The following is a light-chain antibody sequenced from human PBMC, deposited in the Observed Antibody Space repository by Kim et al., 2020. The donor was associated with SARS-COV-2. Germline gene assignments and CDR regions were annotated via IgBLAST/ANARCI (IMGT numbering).Light chain of an antibody. Sequence: QPVLTQPASVSGSPGQSITISCTGTSSDVGGYNYVSWYQQHPGKAPKLMIYDVSKRPSGISYRFSGSKSGNTASLTISGLQAEDEADYYCSSHASNRDVMFGGGTQLTVL. CDR2: DVS. V-gene: IGLV2-14*03. J-gene: IGLJ3*02. CDR3: SSHASNRDVM. CDR1: SSDVGGYNY.